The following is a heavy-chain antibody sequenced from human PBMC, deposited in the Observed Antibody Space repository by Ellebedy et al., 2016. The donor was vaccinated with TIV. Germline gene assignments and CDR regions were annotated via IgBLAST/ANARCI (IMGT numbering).Heavy chain of an antibody. CDR2: ISYDGSNK. CDR3: ASLVLP. D-gene: IGHD2-8*02. J-gene: IGHJ5*02. CDR1: GFTFSSYA. Sequence: GESLKISXAASGFTFSSYAMHWVRQAPGKGLEWVAVISYDGSNKYYADSVKGRFTISRDNSKNTLYLQMNSLRDEDTAVYYCASLVLPWGQGTLVTVSS. V-gene: IGHV3-30-3*01.